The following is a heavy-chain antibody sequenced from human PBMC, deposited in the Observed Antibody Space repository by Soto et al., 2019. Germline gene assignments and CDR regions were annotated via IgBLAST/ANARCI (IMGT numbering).Heavy chain of an antibody. CDR1: GGSFSGYF. J-gene: IGHJ4*02. CDR2: IFHGGST. CDR3: ARPHYDSNTFYYFFDY. Sequence: QVQLQQWGAGLLKPSETLSLTCAVYGGSFSGYFWSWIRQPPGKGLEWIGDIFHGGSTNYSPSLKRRVTISVDTSKNQFSLELSSVTAADTAVYYCARPHYDSNTFYYFFDYWGQGTLVTVSS. D-gene: IGHD3-22*01. V-gene: IGHV4-34*12.